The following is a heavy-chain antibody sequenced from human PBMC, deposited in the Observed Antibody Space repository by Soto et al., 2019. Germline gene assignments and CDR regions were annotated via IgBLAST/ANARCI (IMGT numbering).Heavy chain of an antibody. Sequence: QVQLQESGPGLVKPSETLSLTCTVSGGSISSYYWSWIRQPPGKGLEWIGYIYYSGSTNYNPSLKIRVTISVDTSKNQFSLKLSSVTAADTAGYYCARQRGWFDPWGQGTLVTVSS. V-gene: IGHV4-59*01. CDR1: GGSISSYY. CDR2: IYYSGST. J-gene: IGHJ5*02. CDR3: ARQRGWFDP. D-gene: IGHD1-1*01.